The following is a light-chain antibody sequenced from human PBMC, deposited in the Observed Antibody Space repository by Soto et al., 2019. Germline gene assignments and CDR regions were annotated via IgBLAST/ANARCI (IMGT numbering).Light chain of an antibody. Sequence: QSVLTQPASVFGSPGQSITISCSGTSRDVGYYNYVAWYQQYPGKAPKLMIFDVSHRPSGVSNRFSGSKSGNTASLTISGLQAEDEADYYCSSYTTSSTLVFGGGTKLTVL. CDR1: SRDVGYYNY. CDR3: SSYTTSSTLV. J-gene: IGLJ2*01. V-gene: IGLV2-14*01. CDR2: DVS.